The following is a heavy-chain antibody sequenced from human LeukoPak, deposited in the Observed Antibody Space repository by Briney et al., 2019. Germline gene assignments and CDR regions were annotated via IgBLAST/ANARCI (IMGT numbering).Heavy chain of an antibody. J-gene: IGHJ4*02. Sequence: SSETLSLTCIVSGGSISSSSYYWGWVRQPPGKGLEWIGEIYHSGSTNYNPSLKSRVTISVDKSKNQFSLKLSSVTAADTAVYYCARDVEYYDILTGYGYYFDYWGQGTLVTVSS. V-gene: IGHV4-39*07. CDR1: GGSISSSSYY. CDR2: IYHSGST. D-gene: IGHD3-9*01. CDR3: ARDVEYYDILTGYGYYFDY.